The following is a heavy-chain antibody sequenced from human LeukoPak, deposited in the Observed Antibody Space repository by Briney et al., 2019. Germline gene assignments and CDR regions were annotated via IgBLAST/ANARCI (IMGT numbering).Heavy chain of an antibody. J-gene: IGHJ6*02. CDR1: GYTFTSYD. CDR3: ARGASESYYYYYGMDV. CDR2: MNPNSGNT. Sequence: GASVKVSCKASGYTFTSYDINWVRQATGQGLEWMGWMNPNSGNTGYAQKFQGRVTMTRNTSISTAYMELSSLRSEDTAVYYCARGASESYYYYYGMDVWGQGTAVTVSS. V-gene: IGHV1-8*01.